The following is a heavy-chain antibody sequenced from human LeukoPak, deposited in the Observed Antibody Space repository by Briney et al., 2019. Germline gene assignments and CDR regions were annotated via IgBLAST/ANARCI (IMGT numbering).Heavy chain of an antibody. D-gene: IGHD1-14*01. J-gene: IGHJ4*02. CDR3: ARTRMDFDS. V-gene: IGHV4-39*01. CDR1: GGSISTTTYY. CDR2: IYGST. Sequence: PSETLSLTCTVSGGSISTTTYYWGWIRQPPGKGLEWIGSIYGSTYYNPSLKSRVTIPVDTSKNQFSLKLNSVTAADTAVYYCARTRMDFDSWDQGILVTVSS.